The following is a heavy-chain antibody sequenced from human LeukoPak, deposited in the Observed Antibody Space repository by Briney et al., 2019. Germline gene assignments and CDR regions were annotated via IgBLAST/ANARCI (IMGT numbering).Heavy chain of an antibody. Sequence: GGSLRLSCAASGFTFSNAWMSWVRQARGKGMEWVGRIKSTTYRATTDYAAPFKVRFTISRDDSKNTLYLQMNSLKTENTAVYYCTTGYGYWGQGTLVTVSS. CDR3: TTGYGY. CDR2: IKSTTYRATT. D-gene: IGHD3-16*01. CDR1: GFTFSNAW. V-gene: IGHV3-15*01. J-gene: IGHJ4*02.